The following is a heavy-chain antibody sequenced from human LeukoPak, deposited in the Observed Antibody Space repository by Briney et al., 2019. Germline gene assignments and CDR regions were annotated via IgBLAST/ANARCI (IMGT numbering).Heavy chain of an antibody. CDR1: GYTFTSYG. CDR2: ISAYNGNT. J-gene: IGHJ5*02. CDR3: ARVPSYQLPRGPQYNWFDP. D-gene: IGHD2-2*01. Sequence: ASVKVSCKASGYTFTSYGISWVRQAPGQGLEWMGWISAYNGNTNYAQKLQGRATMTTDTSTSTAYMELRSLRSDDTAVYYCARVPSYQLPRGPQYNWFDPWGQGTLVTVSS. V-gene: IGHV1-18*01.